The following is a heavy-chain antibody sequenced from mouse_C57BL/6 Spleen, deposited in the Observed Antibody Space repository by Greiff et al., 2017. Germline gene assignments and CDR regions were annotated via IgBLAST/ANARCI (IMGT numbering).Heavy chain of an antibody. CDR3: AREEILFYAMDY. CDR1: GYTFTSYW. V-gene: IGHV1-5*01. J-gene: IGHJ4*01. Sequence: VQLKQSGTVLARPGASVKMSCKTSGYTFTSYWMHWVKQRPGQGLEWIGAIYPGNSDTSYNQKFKGKAKLTAVTSASTAYMELSSLTNEDSAVYYGAREEILFYAMDYWGQGTSVTVSS. D-gene: IGHD1-1*02. CDR2: IYPGNSDT.